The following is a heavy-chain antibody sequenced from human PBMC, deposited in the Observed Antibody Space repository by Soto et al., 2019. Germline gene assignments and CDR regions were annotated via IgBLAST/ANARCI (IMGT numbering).Heavy chain of an antibody. CDR1: DGSISGYY. D-gene: IGHD1-26*01. V-gene: IGHV4-59*08. CDR2: IHYSGST. J-gene: IGHJ4*02. CDR3: ARQSRDLGNYFDY. Sequence: SETLSLTCTVSDGSISGYYWSWIRQPPGKGLEWIGYIHYSGSTRYNPSLKSRVTISVDTSKNQFSLNLSSVTAADTAVYYCARQSRDLGNYFDYWRQATLVTVS.